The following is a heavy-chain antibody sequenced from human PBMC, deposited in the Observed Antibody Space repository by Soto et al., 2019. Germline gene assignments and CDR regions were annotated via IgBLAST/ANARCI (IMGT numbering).Heavy chain of an antibody. CDR1: GGSISSSSYY. D-gene: IGHD3-16*02. Sequence: SETLSLTCTVSGGSISSSSYYWGWIRQPPGKGLEWIGYIYYSGSTYYNPSLKSRVTISVDTSKNQFSLKLSSVTAADTAVYYCARDCFQWGSYPQGYFDYWGQGTLVTVSS. CDR2: IYYSGST. J-gene: IGHJ4*02. CDR3: ARDCFQWGSYPQGYFDY. V-gene: IGHV4-31*03.